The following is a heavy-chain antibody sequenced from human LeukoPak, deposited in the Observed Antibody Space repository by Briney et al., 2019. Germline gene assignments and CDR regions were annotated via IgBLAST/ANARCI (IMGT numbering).Heavy chain of an antibody. J-gene: IGHJ4*02. V-gene: IGHV3-33*06. CDR2: IWYDGSNK. D-gene: IGHD7-27*01. CDR1: GFTFRNYG. CDR3: AKGRRGSSNWGSDY. Sequence: GGSLKLFCTASGFTFRNYGMNWVRQAPGKGLEWVAGIWYDGSNKDYVDSVKGRFTISRDNSKNTLYLEMNSLTVEDTAVYYCAKGRRGSSNWGSDYWGQGTEVTVSS.